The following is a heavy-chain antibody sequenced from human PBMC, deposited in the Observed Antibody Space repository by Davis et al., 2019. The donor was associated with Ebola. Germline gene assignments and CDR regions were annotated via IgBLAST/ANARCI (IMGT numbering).Heavy chain of an antibody. D-gene: IGHD2-15*01. CDR1: GGSISTYY. CDR3: AREACSGGSCYYYYGMDV. J-gene: IGHJ6*02. V-gene: IGHV4-59*01. Sequence: GSLRLSCTVSGGSISTYYWSWIRQPPGKGLEWIGYIYYSGSTNYNPSLKSRVTISVDTSKNQFSLKLSSVTAADTAVYYCAREACSGGSCYYYYGMDVWGQGTTVTVSS. CDR2: IYYSGST.